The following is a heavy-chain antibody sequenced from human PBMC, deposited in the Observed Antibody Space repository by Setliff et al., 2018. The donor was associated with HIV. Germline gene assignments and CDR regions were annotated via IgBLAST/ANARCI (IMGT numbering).Heavy chain of an antibody. D-gene: IGHD3-22*01. J-gene: IGHJ4*02. Sequence: LRLSCAASGFTSGYTFSNYWMSWVRQAPGKGLEWVANINQNGREKYYAASVKGRFTISRDNAKDSLYLQMNSLRGEDTAVYYCAGSRGYFVKAEWGQGTLVTVSS. CDR2: INQNGREK. CDR1: GFTSGYTFSNYW. V-gene: IGHV3-7*01. CDR3: AGSRGYFVKAE.